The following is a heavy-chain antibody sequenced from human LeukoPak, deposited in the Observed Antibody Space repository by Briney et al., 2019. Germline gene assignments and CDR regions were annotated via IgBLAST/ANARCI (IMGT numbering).Heavy chain of an antibody. D-gene: IGHD6-6*01. Sequence: GASVKVSCKASGYTFTGYYMHWVRQAPGQGLEWMGWINPNSGGTNYAQKFQGRVTMTRDTSISTAYMELSRLRSDDTAVYYCALLIAARPESDSPGFDYWGQGTLVTVSS. J-gene: IGHJ4*02. V-gene: IGHV1-2*02. CDR3: ALLIAARPESDSPGFDY. CDR1: GYTFTGYY. CDR2: INPNSGGT.